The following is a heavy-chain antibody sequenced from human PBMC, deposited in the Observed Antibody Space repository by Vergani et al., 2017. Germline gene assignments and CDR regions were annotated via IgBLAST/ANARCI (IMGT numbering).Heavy chain of an antibody. CDR2: ISAYNGNT. CDR3: ARVVRRCSSTSCYVYAFDI. Sequence: QVQLVQSGAEVKKPGASVKVSCKASGYTFTSYGISWVRQAPGQGLEWMGWISAYNGNTNYAQKLQGRVTISVDTSKNQFSLKLSSVTAADTAVYYCARVVRRCSSTSCYVYAFDIWGQGTMVTVSS. V-gene: IGHV1-18*01. CDR1: GYTFTSYG. D-gene: IGHD2-2*01. J-gene: IGHJ3*02.